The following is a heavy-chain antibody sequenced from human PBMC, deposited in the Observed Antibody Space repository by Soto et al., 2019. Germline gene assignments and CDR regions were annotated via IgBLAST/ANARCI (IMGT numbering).Heavy chain of an antibody. CDR2: ISSSGSTI. V-gene: IGHV3-11*01. CDR3: ARSMTTVATDAFDI. J-gene: IGHJ3*02. D-gene: IGHD4-17*01. CDR1: GFTFSDYY. Sequence: PGGSLRLSCAASGFTFSDYYMSWIRQAPGKGLEWVSYISSSGSTIYYADSVKGRFTISRDNAKNSLYLQMNSLRAEDTAVYYCARSMTTVATDAFDIWGQGTMVTVSS.